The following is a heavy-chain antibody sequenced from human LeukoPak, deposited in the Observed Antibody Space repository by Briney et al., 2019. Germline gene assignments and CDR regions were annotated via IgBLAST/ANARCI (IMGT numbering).Heavy chain of an antibody. V-gene: IGHV4-59*01. D-gene: IGHD3-3*01. CDR1: GGSISSYH. Sequence: SETLSLTCTVSGGSISSYHWSWIRQPPGKGLEWIGYIYYSGSTNYNPSLKSRVTISVDTSKNQFSLKLSSVTAADTAVYYCARSITIFGVVISPSWYYGMDVWGQGTTVTVSS. J-gene: IGHJ6*02. CDR3: ARSITIFGVVISPSWYYGMDV. CDR2: IYYSGST.